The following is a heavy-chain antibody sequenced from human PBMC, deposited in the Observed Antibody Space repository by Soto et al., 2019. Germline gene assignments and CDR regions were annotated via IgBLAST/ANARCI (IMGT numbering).Heavy chain of an antibody. CDR1: GRFVSSGSYY. V-gene: IGHV4-61*01. J-gene: IGHJ5*02. CDR2: IYYSGRT. Sequence: PSETLSLTCTVSGRFVSSGSYYWSWVRQPPGKGLEWIGYIYYSGRTYYNPSLKSRVTISVDTSHNQFSLKLRSVTAADPAVLYCAGGAKYSINGVWHTPNNGFDAWGQGTKVTVSS. CDR3: AGGAKYSINGVWHTPNNGFDA. D-gene: IGHD2-8*01.